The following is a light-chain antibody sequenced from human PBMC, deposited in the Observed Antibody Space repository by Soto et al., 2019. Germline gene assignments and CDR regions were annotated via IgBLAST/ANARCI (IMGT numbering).Light chain of an antibody. CDR3: SSFTSNRIYV. CDR2: GVT. CDR1: HNDIVTYDY. Sequence: VLTQPTSVSVSPGQSITISCTGNHNDIVTYDYVSWYQQHPGRAPRLLIHGVTTRPSGISGRFSASKSGLTASLTISGLQPEDEADYYCSSFTSNRIYVFGPGTKVTVL. V-gene: IGLV2-14*03. J-gene: IGLJ1*01.